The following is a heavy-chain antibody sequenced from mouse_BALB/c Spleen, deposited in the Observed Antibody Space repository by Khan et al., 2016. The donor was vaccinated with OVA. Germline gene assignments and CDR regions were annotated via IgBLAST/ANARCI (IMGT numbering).Heavy chain of an antibody. CDR1: GYTFTSYW. J-gene: IGHJ3*01. Sequence: EVQLQQSGTVLARPGASVKMSCKASGYTFTSYWMHWVKQRPGQGLEWIGDIYPGNTDTNYNQKFKGQAKMTAVTSTSTAYLEISSLTNEDSAVYYCTRRNWDVAWFAYWGQGTLVTVSA. CDR3: TRRNWDVAWFAY. CDR2: IYPGNTDT. D-gene: IGHD4-1*01. V-gene: IGHV1-5*01.